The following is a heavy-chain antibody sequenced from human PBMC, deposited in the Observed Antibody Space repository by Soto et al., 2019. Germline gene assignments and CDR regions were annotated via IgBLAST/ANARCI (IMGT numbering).Heavy chain of an antibody. CDR3: ASDYAVADTYYYGMDV. J-gene: IGHJ6*02. V-gene: IGHV1-69*01. D-gene: IGHD6-19*01. CDR1: GGTFSNYA. CDR2: IIPLSGTA. Sequence: QVQLVQSGAEVKKPGSSVKVSCKASGGTFSNYAISWVRQAPGQGLEWMGGIIPLSGTANYAQKFQGRVTITADDSTSTAYMELRSLLSEDTAIYYCASDYAVADTYYYGMDVWGQGTTVTVSS.